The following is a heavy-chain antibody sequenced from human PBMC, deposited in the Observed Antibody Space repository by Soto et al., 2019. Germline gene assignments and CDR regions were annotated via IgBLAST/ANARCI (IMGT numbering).Heavy chain of an antibody. CDR1: GGTFSSYT. Sequence: QVQLVQSGAEVQKPGSSVKVSCKAFGGTFSSYTISWERQAPVQGIKWMGRSIPNLGIANYAQKFQGRVRITADKSTSTAYMELSSLRSEDTAGYYCARASIAAAGPYGMDVWGQGTTVTVSS. CDR2: SIPNLGIA. D-gene: IGHD6-13*01. V-gene: IGHV1-69*02. CDR3: ARASIAAAGPYGMDV. J-gene: IGHJ6*02.